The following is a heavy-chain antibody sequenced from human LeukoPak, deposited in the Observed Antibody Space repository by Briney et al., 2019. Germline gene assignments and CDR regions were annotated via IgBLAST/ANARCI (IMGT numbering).Heavy chain of an antibody. V-gene: IGHV4-59*01. Sequence: SETLSLTCTVSGGSISSYYWSWIRQPPGKGLEWIGYIYYSGSTNYNPSLKSRVTISVDTSKNQFSLKLSSVAAADTAVYYCARQRGSGSYNWFDPWGQGTLVTVSS. CDR2: IYYSGST. CDR1: GGSISSYY. CDR3: ARQRGSGSYNWFDP. D-gene: IGHD1-26*01. J-gene: IGHJ5*02.